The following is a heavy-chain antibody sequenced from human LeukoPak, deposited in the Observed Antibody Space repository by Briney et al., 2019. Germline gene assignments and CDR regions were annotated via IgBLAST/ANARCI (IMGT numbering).Heavy chain of an antibody. V-gene: IGHV3-73*01. CDR1: GFTFSGSA. CDR2: IRSKANNYAT. Sequence: PGGSLRLSCVVPGFTFSGSAVHWVRQASGKGLEWVGRIRSKANNYATAYAASVKGRFTISRDDSKNTAYLQMNSLKTEDTAVYYCTGDNFDSSVKFDYWGQGTLVTVSS. J-gene: IGHJ4*02. D-gene: IGHD3-22*01. CDR3: TGDNFDSSVKFDY.